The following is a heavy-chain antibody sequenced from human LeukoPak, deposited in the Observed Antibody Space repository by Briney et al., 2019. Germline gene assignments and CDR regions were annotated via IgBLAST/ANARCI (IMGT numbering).Heavy chain of an antibody. D-gene: IGHD3-3*01. CDR1: GFTFSSYS. Sequence: GGSLRLSRAASGFTFSSYSMNWVRQAPGKGLEWVSSISSSSSYIYYADSVKGRFTISRDNAKNSLYLQMNSLRAEDTAVYYCARDGYQVPTIFGTFDPWGQGTLVTVSS. V-gene: IGHV3-21*01. CDR2: ISSSSSYI. J-gene: IGHJ5*02. CDR3: ARDGYQVPTIFGTFDP.